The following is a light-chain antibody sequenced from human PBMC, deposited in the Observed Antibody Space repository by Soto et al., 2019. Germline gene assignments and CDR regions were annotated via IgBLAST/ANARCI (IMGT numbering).Light chain of an antibody. CDR3: SSYTTSGSYVL. Sequence: QSVLTQPASVSGSPGQSITISCTGTSRDVGAFNYVSWYQQYPDKAPKLLISEVNNRPSGVSHRFSGSKSGNTASLTISGLQPADEADYYCSSYTTSGSYVLFGGGTKLTVL. V-gene: IGLV2-14*01. J-gene: IGLJ3*02. CDR2: EVN. CDR1: SRDVGAFNY.